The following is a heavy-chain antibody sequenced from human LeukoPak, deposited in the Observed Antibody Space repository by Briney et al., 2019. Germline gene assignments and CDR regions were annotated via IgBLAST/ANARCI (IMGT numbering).Heavy chain of an antibody. Sequence: GGSLRLSCAASGFTFSSYSMNWVRQAPGKGLVWVSRINSDGSSTSYADSVKGRFTISRDNAKNTLYLQMNSLRAEDTAVYYCAREGGGNWPDYYYYYMDVWGKGTTVTISS. CDR1: GFTFSSYS. CDR3: AREGGGNWPDYYYYYMDV. D-gene: IGHD4-23*01. J-gene: IGHJ6*03. CDR2: INSDGSST. V-gene: IGHV3-74*01.